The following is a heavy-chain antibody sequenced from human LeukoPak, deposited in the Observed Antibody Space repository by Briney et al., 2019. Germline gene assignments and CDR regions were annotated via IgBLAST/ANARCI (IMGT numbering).Heavy chain of an antibody. Sequence: GGSLRLSCAASGFIFRSYDMHWVRQPIGKGLEWVSAISTAGDTYYSGSVKGRFTISRENTKNSLYLQMNSLRAGDTAVYYCARGNKLLSPSYGFDMWGQGTMVTVSS. V-gene: IGHV3-13*01. J-gene: IGHJ3*02. CDR3: ARGNKLLSPSYGFDM. CDR1: GFIFRSYD. D-gene: IGHD2-2*01. CDR2: ISTAGDT.